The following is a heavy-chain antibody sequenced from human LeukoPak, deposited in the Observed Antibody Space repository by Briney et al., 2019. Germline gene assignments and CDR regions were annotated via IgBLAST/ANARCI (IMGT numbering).Heavy chain of an antibody. V-gene: IGHV3-7*03. D-gene: IGHD2-2*02. CDR3: ARGPIYTN. CDR1: GFTFSSYA. CDR2: IKQDGSEK. Sequence: GGSLRLSCAASGFTFSSYALSWVRQAPGKGLEWVANIKQDGSEKYYVDSVKGRFTISRDNAKNSLYLQMNSLRAEDTAVYYCARGPIYTNWGQGTLVTVSS. J-gene: IGHJ4*02.